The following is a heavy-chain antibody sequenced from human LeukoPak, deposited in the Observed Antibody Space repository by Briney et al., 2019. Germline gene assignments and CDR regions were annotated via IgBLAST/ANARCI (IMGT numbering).Heavy chain of an antibody. V-gene: IGHV1-8*01. D-gene: IGHD1-26*01. CDR2: INPNSGNT. CDR1: GYTFTSYD. Sequence: EASVKVSCKASGYTFTSYDINWVRQATGQGLEWMGWINPNSGNTGYAQKFQGRVTMTRNTSISTAYMELSSLRSEDTAVYYCARGGIGGYSGSYPLFDYWGQGTLVTVSS. J-gene: IGHJ4*02. CDR3: ARGGIGGYSGSYPLFDY.